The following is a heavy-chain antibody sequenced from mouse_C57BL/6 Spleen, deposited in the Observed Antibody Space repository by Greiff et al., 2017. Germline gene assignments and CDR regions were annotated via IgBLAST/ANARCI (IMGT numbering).Heavy chain of an antibody. CDR3: TREDGNYPYYAMDY. V-gene: IGHV1-15*01. CDR2: IDPETGGT. D-gene: IGHD2-1*01. J-gene: IGHJ4*01. CDR1: GYTFTDYE. Sequence: QVQLKQSGAELVRPGASVTLSCKASGYTFTDYEMHWVKQTPVHGLEWIGAIDPETGGTAYNQKFKGKAILTADKSSSTAYMELRSLTSEDSAVYYCTREDGNYPYYAMDYWGQGTSVTVSS.